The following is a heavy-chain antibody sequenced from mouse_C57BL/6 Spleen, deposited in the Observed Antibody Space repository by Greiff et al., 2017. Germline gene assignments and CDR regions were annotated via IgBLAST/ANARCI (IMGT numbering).Heavy chain of an antibody. CDR1: GYTFTSYW. Sequence: QVQLQQSGTELVKPGASVKLSCKASGYTFTSYWMHWVKQRPGQGLEWIGNINPSNGGTNYNEKFKSKATLTVDKSSSTAYMQLSSLTSEDSAVYYCARLDDGYPYYYAMDYWGQGTSVTVSS. J-gene: IGHJ4*01. V-gene: IGHV1-53*01. CDR3: ARLDDGYPYYYAMDY. CDR2: INPSNGGT. D-gene: IGHD2-3*01.